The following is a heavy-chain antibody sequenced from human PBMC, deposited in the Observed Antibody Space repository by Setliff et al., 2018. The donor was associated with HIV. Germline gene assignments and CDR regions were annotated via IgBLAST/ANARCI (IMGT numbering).Heavy chain of an antibody. CDR1: GGSICNSRYY. V-gene: IGHV4-39*01. CDR2: IYYSGST. J-gene: IGHJ5*02. CDR3: SSRVYYYDSSGYLREEGFDP. D-gene: IGHD3-22*01. Sequence: SETLSLPCTVSGGSICNSRYYWSWIRQPPGKGLEWIGSIYYSGSTYYNTSLKSRVTISVDTSKNQFSRKLSSVTAADAAVYYCSSRVYYYDSSGYLREEGFDPWGQGTLVTVSS.